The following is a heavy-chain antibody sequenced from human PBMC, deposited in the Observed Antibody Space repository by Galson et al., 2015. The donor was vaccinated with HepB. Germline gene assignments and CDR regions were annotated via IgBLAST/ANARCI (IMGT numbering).Heavy chain of an antibody. CDR1: GYSFTSYW. CDR3: ARLFYYDSSVYYYGPGDY. CDR2: IDPSDSYT. V-gene: IGHV5-10-1*01. Sequence: QSGAEVKKPGESLRISCKGSGYSFTSYWISWVRQMPGKGLEWMGRIDPSDSYTNYSPSFQGHVTISADKSISTAYLQWSSLKASDTAMYYCARLFYYDSSVYYYGPGDYWGQGTLVTVSS. J-gene: IGHJ4*02. D-gene: IGHD3-22*01.